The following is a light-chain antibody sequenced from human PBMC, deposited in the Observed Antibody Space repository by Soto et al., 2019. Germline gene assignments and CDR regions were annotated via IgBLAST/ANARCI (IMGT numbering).Light chain of an antibody. CDR3: SSYTSSTIL. Sequence: QSALTQPASVSGSPGQSIIISCTGTSSDADAYNYVSWYQHHPGKAPKLLIYDVSNRPSGISNRFSGSTSGNTASLTISGLQPEDEADYFCSSYTSSTILFGGGTKLTVL. CDR2: DVS. J-gene: IGLJ2*01. V-gene: IGLV2-14*03. CDR1: SSDADAYNY.